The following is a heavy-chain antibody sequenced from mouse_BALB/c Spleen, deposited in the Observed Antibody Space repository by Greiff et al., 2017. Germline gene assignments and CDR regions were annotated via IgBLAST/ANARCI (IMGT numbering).Heavy chain of an antibody. CDR2: IRLKSNNYAT. D-gene: IGHD1-1*02. CDR1: GFTFSNYW. Sequence: EVKVVESGGGLVQPGGSMKLSCVASGFTFSNYWMNWVRQSPEKGLEWVAEIRLKSNNYATHYAESVKGRFTISRDDSKSSVYLQMNNLRAEDTGIYYCTRRGGPWFAYWGQGTLVTVSA. CDR3: TRRGGPWFAY. J-gene: IGHJ3*01. V-gene: IGHV6-6*02.